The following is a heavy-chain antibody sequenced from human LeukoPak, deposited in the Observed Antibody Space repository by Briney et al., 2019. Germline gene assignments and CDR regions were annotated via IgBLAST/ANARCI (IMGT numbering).Heavy chain of an antibody. CDR2: ISWNSGSI. V-gene: IGHV3-9*01. D-gene: IGHD6-13*01. CDR3: AKDNGSSWYGGSFDY. Sequence: PGGSLRLSCAASGFTFDDYAMHWVRQAPGKGLEWVSGISWNSGSIGYADSVKGRFTISRGNAKNSLYLQMNSLRAEDTALYYCAKDNGSSWYGGSFDYWGQGTLVTVSS. J-gene: IGHJ4*02. CDR1: GFTFDDYA.